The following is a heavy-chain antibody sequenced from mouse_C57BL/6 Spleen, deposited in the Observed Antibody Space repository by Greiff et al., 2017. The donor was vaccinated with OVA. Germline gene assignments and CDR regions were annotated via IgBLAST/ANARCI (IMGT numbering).Heavy chain of an antibody. Sequence: QVQLQQPGTELVKPGASVKLSCKASGYTFTSYWMHWVKQRPGQGLEWIGNINPSNGGTHYNEKIKSKATLTVDKSSSTAYMQLSSLTSEDSAVYYCARYPYDYDPYGYFDVWGTGTTVTVSS. V-gene: IGHV1-53*01. CDR2: INPSNGGT. J-gene: IGHJ1*03. D-gene: IGHD2-4*01. CDR1: GYTFTSYW. CDR3: ARYPYDYDPYGYFDV.